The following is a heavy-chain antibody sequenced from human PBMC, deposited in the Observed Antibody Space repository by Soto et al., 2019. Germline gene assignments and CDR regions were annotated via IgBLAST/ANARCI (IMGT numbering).Heavy chain of an antibody. D-gene: IGHD2-15*01. CDR1: GFTFDDYA. V-gene: IGHV3-9*01. Sequence: SGGSLRLSCAPCGFTFDDYARHGARQASGKGLEGVSGISWHSGSIGYAASVKGRFTISRDNAKNSLYLQMNSLRAEDTALYYCAKVGVHCSGGSCYSDRDHQYGMDVWGQGT. CDR3: AKVGVHCSGGSCYSDRDHQYGMDV. CDR2: ISWHSGSI. J-gene: IGHJ6*02.